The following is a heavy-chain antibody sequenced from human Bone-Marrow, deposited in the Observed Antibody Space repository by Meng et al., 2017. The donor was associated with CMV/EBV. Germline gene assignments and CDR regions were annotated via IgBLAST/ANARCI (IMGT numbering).Heavy chain of an antibody. D-gene: IGHD2-2*01. Sequence: SVKVSCKASGGTFSSYAISWVRQAPGQGLEWMGGIIPIFGTANYAQKFQGRVTITTDESTSTAYMELRRLTSEDTAVYYCARVLIEVEPVGREYKYYNYGMDVWGQGTTVTVSS. CDR3: ARVLIEVEPVGREYKYYNYGMDV. CDR1: GGTFSSYA. V-gene: IGHV1-69*05. CDR2: IIPIFGTA. J-gene: IGHJ6*02.